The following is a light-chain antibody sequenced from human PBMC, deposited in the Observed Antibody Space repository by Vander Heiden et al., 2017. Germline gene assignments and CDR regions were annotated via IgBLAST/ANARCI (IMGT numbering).Light chain of an antibody. CDR3: QQSDTTPYT. J-gene: IGKJ2*01. V-gene: IGKV1-39*01. Sequence: DIQMTQSPSSILTITCRASQSISYYLKWYQQKPGKAPKSLIYDVSYLESGVPSRFSGSGSGTDFTLTISSLQPEDFATYYCQQSDTTPYTFGQGTKMEIK. CDR1: QSISYY. CDR2: DVS.